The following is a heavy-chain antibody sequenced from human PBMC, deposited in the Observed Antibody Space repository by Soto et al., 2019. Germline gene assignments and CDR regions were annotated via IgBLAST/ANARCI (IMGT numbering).Heavy chain of an antibody. CDR1: GGSISSYY. D-gene: IGHD3-3*01. CDR2: IYYSGST. J-gene: IGHJ5*02. V-gene: IGHV4-59*01. CDR3: ARRNGHYDFWSGYSENWFDP. Sequence: PSETLSLTCTVSGGSISSYYWSWIRQPPGKGLEWIGYIYYSGSTNYNPSLKSRVTISVDTSKNQFSLKLSSVTAADTAVYYCARRNGHYDFWSGYSENWFDPWGQGTLVTVSS.